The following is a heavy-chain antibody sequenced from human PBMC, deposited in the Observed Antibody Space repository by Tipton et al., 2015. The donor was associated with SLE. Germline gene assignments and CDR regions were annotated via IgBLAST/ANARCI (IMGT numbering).Heavy chain of an antibody. CDR1: DGSISSYY. J-gene: IGHJ4*02. CDR2: VHYSGST. V-gene: IGHV4-59*08. CDR3: ARVGYSSGSYYFDY. Sequence: TLSLTCTVSDGSISSYYWGWIRRPPGKGLEWIGTVHYSGSTNYNPPLKSRVTISVDTSKNQFSLKLSSVTAADTAVYYCARVGYSSGSYYFDYWGQGTLVTVSS. D-gene: IGHD6-19*01.